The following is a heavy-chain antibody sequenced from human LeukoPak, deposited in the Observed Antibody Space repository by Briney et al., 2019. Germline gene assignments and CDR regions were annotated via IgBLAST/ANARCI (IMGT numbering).Heavy chain of an antibody. CDR2: IKQDGSEK. V-gene: IGHV3-7*01. CDR1: GFTFSSYW. J-gene: IGHJ4*02. D-gene: IGHD2-15*01. CDR3: ASARRSYSDY. Sequence: PGGSVRHSCAASGFTFSSYWMSWVRQAPGKGLEWVANIKQDGSEKYYVDSVKGRFTISRDNAKNSLYLQMNSLRAEDTAVYYCASARRSYSDYWGQGTLVTVSS.